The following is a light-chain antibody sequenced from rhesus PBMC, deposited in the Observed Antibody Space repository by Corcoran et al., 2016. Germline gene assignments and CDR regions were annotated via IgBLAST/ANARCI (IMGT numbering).Light chain of an antibody. V-gene: IGLV3S11*01. Sequence: SSGLTQEPALSVALGHTVRMTCQGDSLKTYYASWYQQKPGQVPVLVIYGNTNRPSGIPGRFSGSWSGNTGSLTITGAQVEDEADYYCGSWDNSGIHYIFGAGTRLTVL. J-gene: IGLJ1*01. CDR1: SLKTYY. CDR2: GNT. CDR3: GSWDNSGIHYI.